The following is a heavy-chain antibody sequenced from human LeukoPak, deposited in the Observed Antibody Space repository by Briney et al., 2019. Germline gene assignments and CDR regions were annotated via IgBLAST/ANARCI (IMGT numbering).Heavy chain of an antibody. CDR3: ARDPPGIAASVSGG. CDR1: GFTVSNNY. V-gene: IGHV3-53*01. D-gene: IGHD6-13*01. Sequence: PGGSLTLSCTASGFTVSNNYMNWVRQAPGKGLEWVALIYSGGTTNYADSVKGRFTISRDNSKNTLYLQMTNVRAEDTAVYYCARDPPGIAASVSGGWGQGTLVTVSS. CDR2: IYSGGTT. J-gene: IGHJ4*02.